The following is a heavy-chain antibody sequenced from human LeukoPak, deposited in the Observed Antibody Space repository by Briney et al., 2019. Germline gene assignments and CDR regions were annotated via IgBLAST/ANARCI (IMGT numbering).Heavy chain of an antibody. CDR3: ARAVGSSESNWFDP. J-gene: IGHJ5*02. V-gene: IGHV4-61*02. CDR1: GGSISRGSYY. Sequence: SQTLSLTCTVSGGSISRGSYYWSWIRQPAGKGLEWIGRIYTSGSTNYNPSLKSRVTMSVDRSKNQFSLKLSSVTAADTAVYYSARAVGSSESNWFDPWGQGALVTVSS. CDR2: IYTSGST. D-gene: IGHD1-26*01.